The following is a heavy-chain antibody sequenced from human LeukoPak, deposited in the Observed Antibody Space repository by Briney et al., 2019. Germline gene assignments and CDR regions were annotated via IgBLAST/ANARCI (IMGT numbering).Heavy chain of an antibody. CDR1: GFTFSHFA. D-gene: IGHD3-10*01. Sequence: GGSLRLSCAASGFTFSHFAMHWVRQAPGKGLEWVAIISYYGGDTYYADSVKGRFTISRDNSKNTLYLQMNSLRPDDTAVYYCAKDFLFGEFVGLEGGPLDSWGQGTLVTVSS. CDR3: AKDFLFGEFVGLEGGPLDS. J-gene: IGHJ4*02. V-gene: IGHV3-30*18. CDR2: ISYYGGDT.